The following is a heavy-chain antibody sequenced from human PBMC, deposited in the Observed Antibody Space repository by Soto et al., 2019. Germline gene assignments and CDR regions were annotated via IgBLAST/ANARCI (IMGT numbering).Heavy chain of an antibody. CDR3: ARDRYYGPFNYYYYCGMDV. D-gene: IGHD3-10*01. Sequence: QVQLVESGGGVVQPGRSLRLSCAASGFTFSSYAMHWVRQAPGKGLEWVAVISYDGSNKYYADSVKGRFTISRDNSKNTLYMQMNSLRAEDTAVYYCARDRYYGPFNYYYYCGMDVWGQGPTVTVSS. CDR2: ISYDGSNK. J-gene: IGHJ6*02. CDR1: GFTFSSYA. V-gene: IGHV3-30-3*01.